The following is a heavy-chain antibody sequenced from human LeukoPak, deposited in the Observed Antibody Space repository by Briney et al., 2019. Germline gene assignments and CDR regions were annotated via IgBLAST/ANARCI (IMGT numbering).Heavy chain of an antibody. J-gene: IGHJ4*02. CDR1: GFTFSSYA. D-gene: IGHD1-1*01. Sequence: KTGGSLRLSCAASGFTFSSYAMSWVRQPPGKGLEWVSSIRAGGDTTYYADSVQGRFTISRDNSKNTLYLQMHSLTAEDTAVYYCAKSQYNDSHYLGDYWGQGSLVIVSS. CDR3: AKSQYNDSHYLGDY. CDR2: IRAGGDTT. V-gene: IGHV3-23*01.